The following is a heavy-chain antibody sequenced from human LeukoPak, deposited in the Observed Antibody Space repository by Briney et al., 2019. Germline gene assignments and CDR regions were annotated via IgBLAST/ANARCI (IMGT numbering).Heavy chain of an antibody. V-gene: IGHV6-1*01. CDR3: ARYNWGAGSSFDI. J-gene: IGHJ3*02. CDR2: TYYESKWNY. D-gene: IGHD1-20*01. CDR1: GDRASRNNIA. Sequence: SHTLSLTCAISGDRASRNNIAWNWIRQSPSRGLEWLGRTYYESKWNYDYAVSVKSLITITPDTSKNQVYMQLNSVTPEETPVYFCARYNWGAGSSFDIWGQGTVVIVSS.